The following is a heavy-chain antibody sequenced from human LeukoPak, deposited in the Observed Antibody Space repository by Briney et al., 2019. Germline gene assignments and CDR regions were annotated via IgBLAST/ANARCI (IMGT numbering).Heavy chain of an antibody. D-gene: IGHD5-18*01. V-gene: IGHV4-39*07. CDR2: IYYSGST. CDR1: GGSISSSSYY. J-gene: IGHJ4*02. Sequence: SETLSLTCTVSGGSISSSSYYWGWIRQPPGKGLEWIGSIYYSGSTYYNPSLKSRVTISVDTSKNQFSLKLSSVTAADTAVYYCARDLHRYGFEDWGQGTLVTVSS. CDR3: ARDLHRYGFED.